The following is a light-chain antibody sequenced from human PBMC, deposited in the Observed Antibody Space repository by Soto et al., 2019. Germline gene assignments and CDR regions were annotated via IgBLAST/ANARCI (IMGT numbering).Light chain of an antibody. Sequence: EIVLTQSPGTLSLSPGERATLSCRASQSVSSIYLAWYQQKPGQAPRLLIYGASSRATGIPDGFSGSGSGTDFTLTISRLEPEDFAVYYCQQYGSSGTWTFGQGTKVDIK. CDR3: QQYGSSGTWT. J-gene: IGKJ1*01. V-gene: IGKV3-20*01. CDR2: GAS. CDR1: QSVSSIY.